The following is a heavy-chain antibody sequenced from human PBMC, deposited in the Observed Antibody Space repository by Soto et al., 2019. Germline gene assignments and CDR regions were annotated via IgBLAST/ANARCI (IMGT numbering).Heavy chain of an antibody. D-gene: IGHD3-22*01. CDR2: IYTSGST. Sequence: SETLSLTCTVSGGSISSYYWSWIRQPAGKGLEWIGRIYTSGSTYYNPSLKSRVTISVDTSKNQFSLKLSSVTAADTAVYCCARHTGYYYDSSGYYYVRKGGFDYWGQGTLVTVSS. CDR1: GGSISSYY. J-gene: IGHJ4*02. V-gene: IGHV4-4*07. CDR3: ARHTGYYYDSSGYYYVRKGGFDY.